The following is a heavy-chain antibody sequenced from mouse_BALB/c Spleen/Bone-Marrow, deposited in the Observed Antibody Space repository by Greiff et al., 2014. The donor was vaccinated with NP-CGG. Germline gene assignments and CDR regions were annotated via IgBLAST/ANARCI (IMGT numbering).Heavy chain of an antibody. CDR3: ARYYYGSSYFDY. V-gene: IGHV14-3*02. CDR1: GFNIKDTY. D-gene: IGHD1-1*01. CDR2: IDPANGNT. J-gene: IGHJ2*01. Sequence: EVQRVESGAELVKPGASVKLSCTASGFNIKDTYMHWVKQRPEQGLEWIGRIDPANGNTKYDPKFQGKATITADTSPNTAYPQLSSLTSEDTAVYYCARYYYGSSYFDYWGQGTTLTVSS.